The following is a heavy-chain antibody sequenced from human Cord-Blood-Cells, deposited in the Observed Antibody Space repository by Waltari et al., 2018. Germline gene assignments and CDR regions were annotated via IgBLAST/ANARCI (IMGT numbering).Heavy chain of an antibody. CDR1: GYTFTGYY. J-gene: IGHJ4*02. D-gene: IGHD3-10*01. CDR2: INPNSGGR. Sequence: QVQLVQSGAEVKKPGASVKVSCKASGYTFTGYYMHWVRQAPGQGLEWMGWINPNSGGRNDAQKFRGKVTMTRDPYISTAYMELGRLRSDDTAVYYCAREGGRITMVRGVIIHYWGQGTLVTVSS. V-gene: IGHV1-2*02. CDR3: AREGGRITMVRGVIIHY.